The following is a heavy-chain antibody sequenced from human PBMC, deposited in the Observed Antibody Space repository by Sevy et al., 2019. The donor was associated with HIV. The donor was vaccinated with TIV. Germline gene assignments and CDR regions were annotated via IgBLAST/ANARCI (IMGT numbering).Heavy chain of an antibody. V-gene: IGHV3-48*03. D-gene: IGHD4-17*01. CDR2: ISSSGTNK. CDR1: GFPFSSYE. CDR3: ARDLPPSATTVAHFDY. J-gene: IGHJ4*02. Sequence: GGSLRLSCAASGFPFSSYEMNWVRQAPGKGLEWVSYISSSGTNKYYSDSVRGRFTISRDNAKNSVYLQMNSLRAEDTPLYYCARDLPPSATTVAHFDYWGQGTLVTVSS.